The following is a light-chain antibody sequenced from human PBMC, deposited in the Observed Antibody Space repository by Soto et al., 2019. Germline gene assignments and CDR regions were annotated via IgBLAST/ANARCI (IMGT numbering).Light chain of an antibody. Sequence: EIVLTQSPGTLSLSPGESATLSCRASQSVDNNYVAWYQQKPGQAPTLLIHGASYRAAGIPDRFSGSGSGTDFTLTISRLEPEDFAVFHCQQYGNSPYTVGQGTKLEL. J-gene: IGKJ2*01. CDR2: GAS. V-gene: IGKV3-20*01. CDR1: QSVDNNY. CDR3: QQYGNSPYT.